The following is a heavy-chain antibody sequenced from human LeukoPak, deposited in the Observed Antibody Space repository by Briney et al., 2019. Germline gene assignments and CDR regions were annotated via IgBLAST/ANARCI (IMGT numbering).Heavy chain of an antibody. J-gene: IGHJ4*02. D-gene: IGHD3-3*01. CDR3: AKVASAYDFWSGFDY. Sequence: GGSLRLSCAASGFTFSTYGIHWVRQAPGKGLELVAFIRYDGSSKSYADSVKGRFTISRDNSKNVLYLQMNSLRAEYTAVYYCAKVASAYDFWSGFDYWGQRTLVTVSS. CDR1: GFTFSTYG. V-gene: IGHV3-30*02. CDR2: IRYDGSSK.